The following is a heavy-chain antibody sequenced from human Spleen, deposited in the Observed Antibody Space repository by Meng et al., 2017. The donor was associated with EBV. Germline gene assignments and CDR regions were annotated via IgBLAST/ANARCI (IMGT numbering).Heavy chain of an antibody. CDR3: ARHTGDFDY. CDR2: ISSSGST. Sequence: QVQLQESGPGLVKPSETLSLTCSVSGAFVSSGSYYWSWIRQPPGKGLEWIGTISSSGSTFYNPSLESRLTLSVDTTENHFALKLTSVTAADTAMYYCARHTGDFDYWGQGALVTVSS. V-gene: IGHV4-39*01. CDR1: GAFVSSGSYY. J-gene: IGHJ4*02. D-gene: IGHD2-8*02.